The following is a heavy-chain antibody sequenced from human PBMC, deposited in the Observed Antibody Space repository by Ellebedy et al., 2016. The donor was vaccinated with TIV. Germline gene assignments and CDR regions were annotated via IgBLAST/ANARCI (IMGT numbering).Heavy chain of an antibody. J-gene: IGHJ3*02. V-gene: IGHV4-31*03. CDR2: IYYSGST. CDR3: ARFSGSYYVRAFDI. CDR1: GGSISSGGYY. Sequence: SETLSLTCTVSGGSISSGGYYWSWIRQHPGKGLEWIGYIYYSGSTYYNPSLKSRVTISVDTSKNQFSLKLSSVTAADTAVYYCARFSGSYYVRAFDIWGQGTMVTVSS. D-gene: IGHD1-26*01.